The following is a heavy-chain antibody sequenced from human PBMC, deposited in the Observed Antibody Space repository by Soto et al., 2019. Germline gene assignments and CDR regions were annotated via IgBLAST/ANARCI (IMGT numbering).Heavy chain of an antibody. J-gene: IGHJ4*02. D-gene: IGHD1-26*01. V-gene: IGHV4-31*03. Sequence: QVQLQESGPGLVKPSQTLSLTCTVSGYSISSGGYYWSWIRQHPGKGLEWIGYIDYSGSTYYNPSLKGRVTMSLDTSKNQFSLNLSSVTAADAAMFYCARIAKQGARLDFWGQGTRVTVSS. CDR3: ARIAKQGARLDF. CDR2: IDYSGST. CDR1: GYSISSGGYY.